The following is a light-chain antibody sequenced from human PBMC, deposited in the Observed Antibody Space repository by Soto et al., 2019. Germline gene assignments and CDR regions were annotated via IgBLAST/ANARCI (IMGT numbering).Light chain of an antibody. J-gene: IGKJ1*01. CDR3: LQHNSYPVT. Sequence: DIQMTQSPSSVSASVGDRVTITCRASQTLNNYLTWFQQKPGKAPKVLIYAASTLQSGVPSRFSGSGSGAEFTLTISSLQPEDFATYYCLQHNSYPVTFGQGTKVEIK. CDR2: AAS. V-gene: IGKV1-17*01. CDR1: QTLNNY.